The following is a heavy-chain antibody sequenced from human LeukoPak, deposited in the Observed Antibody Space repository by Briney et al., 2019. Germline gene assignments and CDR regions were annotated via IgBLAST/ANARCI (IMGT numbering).Heavy chain of an antibody. CDR1: GGTFSSYA. D-gene: IGHD3-3*01. V-gene: IGHV1-69*04. J-gene: IGHJ4*02. Sequence: SVKVSCKASGGTFSSYAISWVRQAPGQGLEWMGRIIPILGIANYAQKFQGRVTITADKSTSTAYMELSSLRSEDTAVYYCARAEAITIFLDLGHWSQGTLVTVSS. CDR2: IIPILGIA. CDR3: ARAEAITIFLDLGH.